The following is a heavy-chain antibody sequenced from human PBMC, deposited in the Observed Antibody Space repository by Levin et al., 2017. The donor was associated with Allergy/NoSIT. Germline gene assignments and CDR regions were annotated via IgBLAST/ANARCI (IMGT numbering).Heavy chain of an antibody. V-gene: IGHV1-18*01. J-gene: IGHJ4*02. D-gene: IGHD5-24*01. CDR3: ARDHGDGYKCFGY. Sequence: GASVKVSCKASGYTFTSYGISWVRQAPGQGLEWMGWISTYNVNTNYAQKLQGRVTMTTDTSTSSAYMELRSLTSDDTAVYYCARDHGDGYKCFGYWGQGTLVTVSS. CDR1: GYTFTSYG. CDR2: ISTYNVNT.